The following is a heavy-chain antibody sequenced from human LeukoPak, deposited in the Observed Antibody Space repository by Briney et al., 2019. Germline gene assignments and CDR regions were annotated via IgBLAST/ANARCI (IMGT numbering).Heavy chain of an antibody. CDR1: GGSISSYY. J-gene: IGHJ4*02. D-gene: IGHD2-2*01. CDR2: IFYSGST. Sequence: SETLSLTCTVSGGSISSYYWGWIRQSPGKGLEWIGSIFYSGSTNYNPSLKSRVTMSVDTSKNQFSLTLSSVTAADTAVYYCARHSYAGSQYFFDYWGQGTLVTVSS. CDR3: ARHSYAGSQYFFDY. V-gene: IGHV4-59*08.